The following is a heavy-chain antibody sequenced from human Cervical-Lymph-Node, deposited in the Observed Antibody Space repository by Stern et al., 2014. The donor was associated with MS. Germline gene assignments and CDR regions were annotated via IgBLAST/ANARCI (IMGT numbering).Heavy chain of an antibody. CDR2: IIPIFGTA. D-gene: IGHD5/OR15-5a*01. CDR3: ARGSTIITDYFDY. CDR1: GGTFSSYV. Sequence: VHLVESGAEVKKPGSSVKVSCKASGGTFSSYVISWVRQAPGQGLEWMGGIIPIFGTADYAQKFQGRVTITADESTSTAYMELTSLRSEETAVYYCARGSTIITDYFDYWGQGTLVTVSS. V-gene: IGHV1-69*01. J-gene: IGHJ4*02.